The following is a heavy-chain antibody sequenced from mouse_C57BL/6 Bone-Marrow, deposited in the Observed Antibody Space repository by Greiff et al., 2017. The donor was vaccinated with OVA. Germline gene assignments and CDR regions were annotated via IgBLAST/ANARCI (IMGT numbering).Heavy chain of an antibody. Sequence: EVKLVESGGGLVQPGGSLILSCAASGFTFTDYYMSWVRQPPGKALEWLGFIRNKANGYTTEYSASVKGRFTISRDNSQSILYLQMNALRAEDSATYYCARSLYGNYGGWYFDVWGTGTTVTVSS. CDR3: ARSLYGNYGGWYFDV. J-gene: IGHJ1*03. V-gene: IGHV7-3*01. CDR2: IRNKANGYTT. D-gene: IGHD2-1*01. CDR1: GFTFTDYY.